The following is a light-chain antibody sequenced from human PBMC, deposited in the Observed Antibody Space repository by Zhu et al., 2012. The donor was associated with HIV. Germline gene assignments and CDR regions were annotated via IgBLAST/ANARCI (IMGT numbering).Light chain of an antibody. J-gene: IGKJ1*01. Sequence: DIQMTQSPSTLSASIGDRVTITCRASQSIGSSLAWYQQKPGKAPKLLIYKASSLERGVPSRFSGSGSGTDFTLTISRLEPEDFAVYYCQQYGSSLWTFGQGPRWKSN. CDR2: KAS. V-gene: IGKV1-5*03. CDR3: QQYGSSLWT. CDR1: QSIGSS.